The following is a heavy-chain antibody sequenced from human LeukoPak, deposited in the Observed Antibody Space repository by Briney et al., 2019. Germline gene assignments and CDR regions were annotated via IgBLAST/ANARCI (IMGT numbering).Heavy chain of an antibody. CDR3: AREVEGKWGSSSVRFDY. CDR2: IYHSGST. Sequence: SETLSLTCTVSGYSISSGYYWGWIRQPPGKGLEWIGSIYHSGSTYYNPSLKSRVTISVDTSKNQFSLKLSSVTAADTAVYYCAREVEGKWGSSSVRFDYWGQGTLVTVSS. J-gene: IGHJ4*02. D-gene: IGHD6-13*01. CDR1: GYSISSGYY. V-gene: IGHV4-38-2*02.